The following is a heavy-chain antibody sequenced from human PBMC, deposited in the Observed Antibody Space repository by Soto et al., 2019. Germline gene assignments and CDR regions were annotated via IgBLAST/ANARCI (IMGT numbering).Heavy chain of an antibody. CDR2: IRSKAYGGTT. CDR1: GFTFGDYA. CDR3: TSEYSGYPRTFDI. V-gene: IGHV3-49*03. D-gene: IGHD5-12*01. J-gene: IGHJ3*02. Sequence: QPGGSLRLSCTASGFTFGDYAMSWFRQAPGKGLEWVGFIRSKAYGGTTEYAASVKGRFTISRDDSKSIAYLQMNSLKTEDTTVYYCTSEYSGYPRTFDIWGQGTMVTVSS.